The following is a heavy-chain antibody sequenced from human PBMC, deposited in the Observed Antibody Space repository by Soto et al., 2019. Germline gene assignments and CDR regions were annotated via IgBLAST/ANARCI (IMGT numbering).Heavy chain of an antibody. D-gene: IGHD3-3*01. CDR2: IRSKTYGGTT. Sequence: GGSLRLSCTASGTTFGDDTVNWVRQAPGKGLEWVGYIRSKTYGGTTECAASVKDRFTISRDDSKSAAYLEMSSLKSEDTAVYYCTRGMGDYWSGYYPSYFDSWGQGTMVNVSA. J-gene: IGHJ4*02. CDR1: GTTFGDDT. CDR3: TRGMGDYWSGYYPSYFDS. V-gene: IGHV3-49*04.